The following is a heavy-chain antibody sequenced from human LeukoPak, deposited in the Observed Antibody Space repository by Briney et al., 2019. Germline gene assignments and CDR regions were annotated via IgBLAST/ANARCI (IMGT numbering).Heavy chain of an antibody. J-gene: IGHJ4*02. CDR1: GGSISSGSYY. CDR3: ARHDRITIFGVVPDY. V-gene: IGHV4-39*01. D-gene: IGHD3-3*01. CDR2: IYYSGST. Sequence: SQTLSLTCTVSGGSISSGSYYWGWIRQPPGKGLEWIGSIYYSGSTYYNPSLKSRVTISVDTSKNQFSLKLSSVTAADTAVYYCARHDRITIFGVVPDYWGQGTLVTVSS.